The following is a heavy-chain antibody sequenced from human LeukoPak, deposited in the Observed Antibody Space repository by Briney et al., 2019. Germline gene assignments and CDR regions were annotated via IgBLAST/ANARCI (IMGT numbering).Heavy chain of an antibody. Sequence: SETLSLTCTVSGGSLSSSTHYWGWIRQPPGKGLEWIGSIYYPGSTYYNPSLKSRVTISVDTSKNQFSLKLNSVIAADTAVYYCARGGGGWSDRTAIDYWGQGTLVTVSS. V-gene: IGHV4-39*07. D-gene: IGHD6-19*01. CDR3: ARGGGGWSDRTAIDY. J-gene: IGHJ4*02. CDR1: GGSLSSSTHY. CDR2: IYYPGST.